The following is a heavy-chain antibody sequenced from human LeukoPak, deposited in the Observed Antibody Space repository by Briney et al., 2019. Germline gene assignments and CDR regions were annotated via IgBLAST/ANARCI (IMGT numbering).Heavy chain of an antibody. CDR3: AREGPNYYDSSGLFDY. V-gene: IGHV4-59*01. CDR2: IYYSGST. D-gene: IGHD3-22*01. Sequence: SETLSLTCTVSGGSISSYYWSWIRQPPGKGLEWIGYIYYSGSTNYNPSLKSRVTISVDTSKNQFSLKLSSVTAADTAVYYCAREGPNYYDSSGLFDYWGQGTLVTVSS. CDR1: GGSISSYY. J-gene: IGHJ4*02.